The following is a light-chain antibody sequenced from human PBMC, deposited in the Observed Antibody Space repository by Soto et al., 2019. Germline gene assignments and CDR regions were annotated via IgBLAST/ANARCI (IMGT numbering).Light chain of an antibody. Sequence: EVVLTQSPGTLSLSPGEGATLSCRASQGVTSTDLAWYQQKPGQAPRLLIYGASSRATGIPDRFSGSGSGTDFTLSISRLEPEDFAVYYCQPYGSSPRTFGQGTKVDIK. J-gene: IGKJ1*01. CDR3: QPYGSSPRT. CDR2: GAS. CDR1: QGVTSTD. V-gene: IGKV3-20*01.